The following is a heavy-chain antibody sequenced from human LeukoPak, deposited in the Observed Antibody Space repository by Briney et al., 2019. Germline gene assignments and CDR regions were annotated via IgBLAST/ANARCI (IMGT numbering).Heavy chain of an antibody. D-gene: IGHD6-13*01. CDR2: INHSGST. V-gene: IGHV4-34*01. Sequence: PSETLSLTCAVYGGSFSGYYWSWLRQPAGKGLEWIGEINHSGSTNYNPSLKSRVTISVDTSKNQFSLKLSSVTAADTAVYYCASGGSSWYYFDYWGQGTLVTVSS. J-gene: IGHJ4*02. CDR1: GGSFSGYY. CDR3: ASGGSSWYYFDY.